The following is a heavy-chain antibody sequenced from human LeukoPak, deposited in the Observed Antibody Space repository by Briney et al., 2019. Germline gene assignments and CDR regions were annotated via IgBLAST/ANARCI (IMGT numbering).Heavy chain of an antibody. Sequence: GGSLRLSCAASGFTFSSYGMHWVRQAPGKGLEWVAVISYDGSNKYYADSVKGRFTISRDNSKNTLYLQTNSLRAEDTAVYYCAKDYDSSGYYYYYYGMDVWGQGTTVTVSS. D-gene: IGHD3-22*01. CDR3: AKDYDSSGYYYYYYGMDV. CDR2: ISYDGSNK. V-gene: IGHV3-30*18. CDR1: GFTFSSYG. J-gene: IGHJ6*02.